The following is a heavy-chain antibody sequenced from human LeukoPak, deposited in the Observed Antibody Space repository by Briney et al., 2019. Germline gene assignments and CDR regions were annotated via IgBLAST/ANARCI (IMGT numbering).Heavy chain of an antibody. CDR1: GFTFDDYA. Sequence: SGGSLRLSCAASGFTFDDYAMHWVRQAPGKGLEWVSGISWNSGSIGYADSVKGRFTISRDNAKNSLYLQMNSLRAEDTALNYCAKDAHHSGSYFDYWGQGTLVTVSS. V-gene: IGHV3-9*01. CDR2: ISWNSGSI. D-gene: IGHD1-26*01. CDR3: AKDAHHSGSYFDY. J-gene: IGHJ4*02.